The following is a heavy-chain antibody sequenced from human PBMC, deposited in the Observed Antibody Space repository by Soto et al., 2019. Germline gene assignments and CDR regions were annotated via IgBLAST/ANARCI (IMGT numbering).Heavy chain of an antibody. CDR1: GYSFTAYD. D-gene: IGHD3-22*01. J-gene: IGHJ5*02. Sequence: GPVKVSCKASGYSFTAYDINWGRQAPGQGLEWMGWMNPNSGNTVYSQRFQGRITMTRDTSITTAYMELSGLRSDDTAVYFCARGGVRMSRDYNFDSHTYSNWFDPWGQGTLVTVSS. V-gene: IGHV1-8*01. CDR2: MNPNSGNT. CDR3: ARGGVRMSRDYNFDSHTYSNWFDP.